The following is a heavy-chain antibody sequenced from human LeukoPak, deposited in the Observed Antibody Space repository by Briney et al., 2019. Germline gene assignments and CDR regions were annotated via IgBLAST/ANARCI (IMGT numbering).Heavy chain of an antibody. Sequence: GSVKVSCKASGYTFTSYGISWVRQAPGQGLEWMGWITGYNGKTNYVQKFQGRVTMTTDTSTSTAYMELRSLRSDDTAVYYCARAPERLGWFDPWGQGTLVIVSS. J-gene: IGHJ5*02. D-gene: IGHD1-1*01. CDR3: ARAPERLGWFDP. CDR1: GYTFTSYG. CDR2: ITGYNGKT. V-gene: IGHV1-18*01.